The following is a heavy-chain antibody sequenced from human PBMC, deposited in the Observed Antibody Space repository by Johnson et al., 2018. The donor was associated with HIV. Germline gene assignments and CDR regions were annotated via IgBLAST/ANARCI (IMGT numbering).Heavy chain of an antibody. J-gene: IGHJ3*02. CDR3: RVVGDAFDI. V-gene: IGHV3-30*03. CDR2: ISYDGSKK. D-gene: IGHD2-15*01. Sequence: VQPGRSLRLSCVASGFTFSNYGMHWVRQAPGKGLEWVAVISYDGSKKYYADSVKGRFTISRDNSKNTLYLQMNSLRVEDTAVYYVRVVGDAFDIWGQGTMVTVSS. CDR1: GFTFSNYG.